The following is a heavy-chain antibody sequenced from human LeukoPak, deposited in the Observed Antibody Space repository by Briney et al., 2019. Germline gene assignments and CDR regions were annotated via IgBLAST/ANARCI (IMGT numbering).Heavy chain of an antibody. Sequence: SETLSLTRTVSGGSISSYYWSWIRQPPGKGLEWIGYIYYSGSTNYNPSLKSRVTISVDTSKNQFSLKLSSVTAADTAVYYCARGGKRIVGASGAFQHWGQGTLVTVSS. CDR3: ARGGKRIVGASGAFQH. CDR2: IYYSGST. D-gene: IGHD1-26*01. V-gene: IGHV4-59*12. CDR1: GGSISSYY. J-gene: IGHJ1*01.